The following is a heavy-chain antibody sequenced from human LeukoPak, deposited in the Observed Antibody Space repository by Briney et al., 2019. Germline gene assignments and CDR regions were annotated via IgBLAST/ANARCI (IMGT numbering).Heavy chain of an antibody. CDR2: IYYSGST. CDR3: ARCPDPLGYCSGGSCYSGKQNWYFDL. CDR1: GGSISSGGYY. J-gene: IGHJ2*01. V-gene: IGHV4-31*03. Sequence: PSQTLSLTCTVSGGSISSGGYYWSWIRQHPGKGLEWIGYIYYSGSTYYNPSLKSRVTISVDTSKNQFSLKLSSVTAADTAVYYCARCPDPLGYCSGGSCYSGKQNWYFDLWGRGTLVTVSS. D-gene: IGHD2-15*01.